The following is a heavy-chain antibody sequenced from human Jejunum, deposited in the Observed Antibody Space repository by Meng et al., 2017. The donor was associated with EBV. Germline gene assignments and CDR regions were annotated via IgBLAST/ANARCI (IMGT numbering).Heavy chain of an antibody. CDR1: GGTLSNYA. Sequence: QWEQVRSGAEVRKPGSSVKVSCKASGGTLSNYAFSWVRQAPGQGLEWMGGVIPIFATANYAQRFQGRVTITADKSTSTAYMELRSLRSEDTAVYYCARSSGGVVADYFDYWGQGTLVTVSS. J-gene: IGHJ4*02. CDR2: VIPIFATA. V-gene: IGHV1-69*06. CDR3: ARSSGGVVADYFDY. D-gene: IGHD3-16*02.